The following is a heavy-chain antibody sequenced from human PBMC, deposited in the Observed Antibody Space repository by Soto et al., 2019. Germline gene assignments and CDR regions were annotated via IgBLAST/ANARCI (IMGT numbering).Heavy chain of an antibody. CDR1: GFTFSSYA. D-gene: IGHD3-10*01. V-gene: IGHV3-23*01. CDR2: ISGSGGST. J-gene: IGHJ4*02. Sequence: GGSLRLSCAASGFTFSSYAMSWVRQAPGKGLEWVSAISGSGGSTYYADSVKGRFTISRDNSKNTLYLQMNSLRAEDTAVYYCAKDVLLEGRGVIIYYFDYWGQGTLVTVSS. CDR3: AKDVLLEGRGVIIYYFDY.